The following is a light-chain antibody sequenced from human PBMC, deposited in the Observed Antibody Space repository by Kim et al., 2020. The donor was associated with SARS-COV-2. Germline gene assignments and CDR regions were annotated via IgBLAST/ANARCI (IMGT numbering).Light chain of an antibody. V-gene: IGKV1-5*03. J-gene: IGKJ4*01. CDR2: KAS. CDR3: QHYDSYPLT. Sequence: ASVGDRVTITCRASQSINSWLAWYQRKPGKAPNLLIYKASNLESGVPSRFSGSGSGTEFTLTITSLQPDDFATYYCQHYDSYPLTFGGGTKVDIK. CDR1: QSINSW.